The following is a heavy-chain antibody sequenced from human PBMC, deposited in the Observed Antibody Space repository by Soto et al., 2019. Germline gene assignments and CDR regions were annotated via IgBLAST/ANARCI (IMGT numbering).Heavy chain of an antibody. Sequence: GGSLRLSCAASGFTFSRYAMSWVRQAPGKGLEWVSAISGSGGSTYYADSVKGRFTISRDNSKNTLYLQMNSLRAADTAVCYCVNVSAAGTSYYYHCRGGWGRGSRVAVSS. CDR3: VNVSAAGTSYYYHCRGG. CDR2: ISGSGGST. V-gene: IGHV3-23*01. CDR1: GFTFSRYA. D-gene: IGHD6-13*01. J-gene: IGHJ6*02.